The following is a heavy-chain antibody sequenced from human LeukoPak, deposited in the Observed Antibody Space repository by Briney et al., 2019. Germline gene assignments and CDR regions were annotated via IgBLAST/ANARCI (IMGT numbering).Heavy chain of an antibody. CDR3: ARSYSNHLFGMDV. Sequence: GGSLRLSCEASGFIVTSYYMTWVRQAPGKGLEWVSVIYSGGTTYYADSVKGRVAISRDNSKNTVFLLMNSVRAEDTAVYYCARSYSNHLFGMDVWGQGTTVTVSS. CDR1: GFIVTSYY. V-gene: IGHV3-66*01. CDR2: IYSGGTT. D-gene: IGHD4-11*01. J-gene: IGHJ6*02.